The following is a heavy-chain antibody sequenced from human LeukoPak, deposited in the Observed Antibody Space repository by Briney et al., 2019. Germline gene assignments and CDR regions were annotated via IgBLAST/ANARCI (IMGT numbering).Heavy chain of an antibody. J-gene: IGHJ4*02. CDR3: ARDYYASGSYSLDY. CDR1: GYTFTRYG. V-gene: IGHV1-18*01. CDR2: ISPYNGDT. Sequence: ASVKVSCKASGYTFTRYGISWVRQAPGQGLEWMGWISPYNGDTNYAQKLQGTVTMTTDTSTSTAYMELRSLGSDDTAFYYCARDYYASGSYSLDYWGQGTLVTVSS. D-gene: IGHD3-10*01.